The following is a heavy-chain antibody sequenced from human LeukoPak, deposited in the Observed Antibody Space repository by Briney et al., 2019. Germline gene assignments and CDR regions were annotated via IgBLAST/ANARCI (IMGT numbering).Heavy chain of an antibody. Sequence: SETLSLTCSVSGGSISSGIYYSSSIRQSAEKGLEWIGRISTSGDTNYNPSLKSRVTISIDMSKSQFSLKLSSVSAADTSVYFCARAEDGCSSASCYGHWGQGTLVTVSS. D-gene: IGHD2-2*01. V-gene: IGHV4-61*02. J-gene: IGHJ4*02. CDR1: GGSISSGIYY. CDR3: ARAEDGCSSASCYGH. CDR2: ISTSGDT.